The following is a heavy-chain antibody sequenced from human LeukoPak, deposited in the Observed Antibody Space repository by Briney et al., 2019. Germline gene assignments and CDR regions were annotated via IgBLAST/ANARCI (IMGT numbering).Heavy chain of an antibody. V-gene: IGHV4-59*01. J-gene: IGHJ4*02. CDR3: ARSGRIGYYGSGSYYRVGYFDH. Sequence: SETLSLTCTVSGGSISSYYWSWIRQPPGKGLEWIGYIYYSGSTNYNPSLKSRVTISVDTSKNQFSLKLSSVTAADTAVYYCARSGRIGYYGSGSYYRVGYFDHWGQGTLVTVSS. D-gene: IGHD3-10*01. CDR1: GGSISSYY. CDR2: IYYSGST.